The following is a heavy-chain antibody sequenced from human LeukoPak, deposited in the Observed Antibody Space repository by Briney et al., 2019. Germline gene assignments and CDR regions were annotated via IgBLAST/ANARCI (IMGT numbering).Heavy chain of an antibody. CDR3: ARAGARNYYGSSGSFDY. CDR1: GYTFTGYY. D-gene: IGHD3-22*01. J-gene: IGHJ4*02. V-gene: IGHV1-2*02. Sequence: ASVKVSCKASGYTFTGYYMHWVRQAPGQGLEWMAWINPNSGGTNYAQKLQGRVTMTRDTSISTAYMELSRLRSDDTAVYYCARAGARNYYGSSGSFDYWGQGTLDTVSS. CDR2: INPNSGGT.